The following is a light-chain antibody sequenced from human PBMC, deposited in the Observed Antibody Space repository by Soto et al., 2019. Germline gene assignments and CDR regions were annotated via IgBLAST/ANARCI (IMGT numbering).Light chain of an antibody. J-gene: IGKJ1*01. Sequence: IQLTQSPSTLSASVGDRVTITCRASQTISGWLAWYQQKPGKAPKLLIYKASSLESGVPSRFSGSGSGTEFTLTISSLQPDDIATYYCQQYSNYWTFGQGTKVDIK. CDR3: QQYSNYWT. CDR2: KAS. V-gene: IGKV1-5*03. CDR1: QTISGW.